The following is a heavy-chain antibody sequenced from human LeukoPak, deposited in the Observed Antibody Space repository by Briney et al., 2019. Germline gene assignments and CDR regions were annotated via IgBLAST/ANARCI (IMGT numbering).Heavy chain of an antibody. V-gene: IGHV3-23*01. CDR2: ISGSGGAT. J-gene: IGHJ4*02. D-gene: IGHD1-26*01. CDR3: GKYLQTSVGANDY. Sequence: PGGSLTLSCPASGFTLSSYPMNWVRPPPGKGLEWVSVISGSGGATFYGDSVQGRFTIPRDNSRDTLYLQMNSLTAEDTAVYYCGKYLQTSVGANDYWGQGALVTVSS. CDR1: GFTLSSYP.